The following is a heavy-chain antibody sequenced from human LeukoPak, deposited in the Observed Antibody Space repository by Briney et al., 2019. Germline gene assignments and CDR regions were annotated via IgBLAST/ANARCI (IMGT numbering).Heavy chain of an antibody. CDR1: GFTFSSYA. Sequence: GGSLRLSCAASGFTFSSYAMHWVRQAPGKGLEGVAVISYDGSNKYYADSVKGRFTISRDNSKNTLYLQMNSLRAEDTAVYYCARHLYYYYMDVWGKGPTVTVSS. CDR3: ARHLYYYYMDV. V-gene: IGHV3-30-3*01. J-gene: IGHJ6*03. CDR2: ISYDGSNK.